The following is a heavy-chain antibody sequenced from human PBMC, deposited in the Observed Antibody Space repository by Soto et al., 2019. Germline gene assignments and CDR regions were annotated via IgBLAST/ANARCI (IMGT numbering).Heavy chain of an antibody. Sequence: XGSLRLSCAASGFTFSSYAMSWVRQAPGKGLEWVSAISGSGGSTYYADSVKGRFTISRDNSKNTLYLQMNSLRAEDTAVYYCANKLVAGLRWGAFDIWGQGTMVTVSS. CDR2: ISGSGGST. CDR3: ANKLVAGLRWGAFDI. D-gene: IGHD6-19*01. V-gene: IGHV3-23*01. J-gene: IGHJ3*02. CDR1: GFTFSSYA.